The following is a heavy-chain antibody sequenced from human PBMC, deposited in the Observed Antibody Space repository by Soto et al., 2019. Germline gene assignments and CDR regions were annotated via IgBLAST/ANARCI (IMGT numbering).Heavy chain of an antibody. CDR1: GGSISSYY. V-gene: IGHV4-59*12. CDR2: VYDSWGA. CDR3: ARSIDP. Sequence: SEILSLTCTVSGGSISSYYLSWIRQPPGKGLEWIGYVYDSWGAHYNPSLKIRFTISVDTSKNHFSLKLSSVTAANTAVYYCARSIDPGGQGTLVTVSS. J-gene: IGHJ5*02.